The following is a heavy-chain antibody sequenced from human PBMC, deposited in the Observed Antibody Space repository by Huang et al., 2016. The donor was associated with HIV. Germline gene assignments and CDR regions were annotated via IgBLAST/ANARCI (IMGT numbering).Heavy chain of an antibody. Sequence: QVQLQESGPGLVKPSQTLSLTCTVSGGSISSGSYYWSWIRQPAGKGLEWIGHIYTSGSTNYNPSRKSRVTISVDTSKNQFSLKLSSVTAADTAVYYCARDYGFAFFDLWGRGTLVTVSS. CDR2: IYTSGST. CDR1: GGSISSGSYY. CDR3: ARDYGFAFFDL. J-gene: IGHJ2*01. V-gene: IGHV4-61*09. D-gene: IGHD4-17*01.